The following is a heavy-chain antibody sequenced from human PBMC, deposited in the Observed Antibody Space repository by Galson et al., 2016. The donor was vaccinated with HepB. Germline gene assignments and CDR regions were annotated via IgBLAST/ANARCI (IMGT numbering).Heavy chain of an antibody. V-gene: IGHV3-7*01. CDR1: GFTFSAYW. CDR2: IKQDGSEK. Sequence: SLRLSCAASGFTFSAYWMTWVRQAPGKGLEWVADIKQDGSEKVYVDSVKGRFTISRDNAGSSVYLQMISLRVEDTAVYYCARDLAGRFDDWGQGTLVTVSS. D-gene: IGHD6-19*01. J-gene: IGHJ4*02. CDR3: ARDLAGRFDD.